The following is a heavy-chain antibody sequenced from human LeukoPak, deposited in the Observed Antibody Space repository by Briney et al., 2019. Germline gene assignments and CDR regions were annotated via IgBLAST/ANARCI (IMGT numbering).Heavy chain of an antibody. CDR3: ARRARTTEFDY. D-gene: IGHD2/OR15-2a*01. CDR1: GGSISRFC. Sequence: SETLSLTCAVSGGSISRFCWSWIRQSPEKGLEWIGYIYSNGDTKYNPSLESRVTISVDTSINQFSLKMTSVTAADTAMYYCARRARTTEFDYWGQGTQVTV. J-gene: IGHJ4*02. CDR2: IYSNGDT. V-gene: IGHV4-59*12.